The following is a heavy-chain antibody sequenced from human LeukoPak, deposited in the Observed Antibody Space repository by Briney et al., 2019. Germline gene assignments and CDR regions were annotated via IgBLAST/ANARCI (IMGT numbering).Heavy chain of an antibody. CDR1: GGSFSGYY. Sequence: SETLSLTRAVYGGSFSGYYWSWIRQPPGKGLEWIGEINHSGSTNYNPSLKSQVTISVDTSKNQFSLKLSSVTAADTAVYYCARVYYYGSAPDYWGQGTLVTVSS. CDR3: ARVYYYGSAPDY. J-gene: IGHJ4*02. D-gene: IGHD3-10*01. V-gene: IGHV4-34*01. CDR2: INHSGST.